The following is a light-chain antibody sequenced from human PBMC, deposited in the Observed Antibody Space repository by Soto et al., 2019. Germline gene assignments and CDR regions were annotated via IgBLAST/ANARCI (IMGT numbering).Light chain of an antibody. Sequence: QSALTQPPSASGTPGQRVTISCSGSSSNIGSNTVNWYQQLPGTAPKLLIYSNNQRPSGVPDRFSGSKSGTSASLAISGLQSEDGADYYCAAWDDSLNGVFGTGTKVTVL. V-gene: IGLV1-44*01. CDR2: SNN. J-gene: IGLJ1*01. CDR1: SSNIGSNT. CDR3: AAWDDSLNGV.